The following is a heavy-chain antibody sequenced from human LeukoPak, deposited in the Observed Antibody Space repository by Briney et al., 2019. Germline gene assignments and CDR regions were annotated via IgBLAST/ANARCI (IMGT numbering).Heavy chain of an antibody. J-gene: IGHJ4*02. V-gene: IGHV1-58*02. D-gene: IGHD5-18*01. CDR3: ATYRQVLLPFES. CDR2: IAVDIGDT. Sequence: SVKVCCKASGCTSSPSAMQWVRQARGQRLEWIGWIAVDIGDTNYAQKFQERVIITWDMSTSTAYMEVRSLTSEDTAVYYCATYRQVLLPFESWGQGTLVTVSS. CDR1: GCTSSPSA.